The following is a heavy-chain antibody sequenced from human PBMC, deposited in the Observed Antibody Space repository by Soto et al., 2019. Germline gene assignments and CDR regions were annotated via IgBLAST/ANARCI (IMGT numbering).Heavy chain of an antibody. J-gene: IGHJ4*02. CDR1: GVSISSYY. CDR2: IYYSGST. Sequence: SETLSLTCTVSGVSISSYYWIWIRQPPGKGLEWIGYIYYSGSTNYNPSLKSRVTISVDTSKNQFSLKLSSVTAADTAVYYCARDGIDSSGYYYGSGHWGQGTLVTVSS. V-gene: IGHV4-59*01. D-gene: IGHD3-22*01. CDR3: ARDGIDSSGYYYGSGH.